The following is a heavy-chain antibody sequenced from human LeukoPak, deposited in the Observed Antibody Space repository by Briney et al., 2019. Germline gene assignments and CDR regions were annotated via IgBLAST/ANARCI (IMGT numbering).Heavy chain of an antibody. Sequence: SETLSLTCTVSGGSVSSYYWSWIRQPPGKGLEWIGYIYYSGSTNYNPSLKSRVTISVDTSKNEFSLKLTSVTAADTAVYYCARDSPQLTDYWGQGTLVTVSS. CDR2: IYYSGST. CDR3: ARDSPQLTDY. V-gene: IGHV4-59*02. J-gene: IGHJ4*02. CDR1: GGSVSSYY. D-gene: IGHD6-13*01.